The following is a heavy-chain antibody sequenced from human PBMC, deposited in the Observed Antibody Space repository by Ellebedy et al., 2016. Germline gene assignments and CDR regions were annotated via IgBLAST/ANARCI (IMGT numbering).Heavy chain of an antibody. Sequence: SETLSLTCNVFGGSVSSDYWNWIRRPPGKGLEWIGFVFHTGATLYNPSLKSRVTMSVDTSKSQISLRLMSVTAADTAVYYCAKWKGAWNAFDVWGLGTMVTVSS. V-gene: IGHV4-59*02. D-gene: IGHD1-1*01. CDR1: GGSVSSDY. J-gene: IGHJ3*01. CDR2: VFHTGAT. CDR3: AKWKGAWNAFDV.